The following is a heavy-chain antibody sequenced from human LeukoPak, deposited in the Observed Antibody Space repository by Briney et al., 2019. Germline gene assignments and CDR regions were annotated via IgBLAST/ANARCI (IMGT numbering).Heavy chain of an antibody. Sequence: GGSLRLSCAASGFTCSSYSMNWVRQAPGKGLEWVSSISSSSSYIYYADSVKGRFTISRDNAKNSLYLQMNSLRAEDTAVYYCARDGYYDSSGSSYDAFDIWGQGTMVTVSS. D-gene: IGHD3-22*01. CDR2: ISSSSSYI. CDR3: ARDGYYDSSGSSYDAFDI. CDR1: GFTCSSYS. J-gene: IGHJ3*02. V-gene: IGHV3-21*01.